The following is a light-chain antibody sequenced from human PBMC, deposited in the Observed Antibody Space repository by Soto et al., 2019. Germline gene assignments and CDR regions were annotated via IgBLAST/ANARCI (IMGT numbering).Light chain of an antibody. CDR1: QSISNN. CDR3: HQHTTWPRT. J-gene: IGKJ2*01. CDR2: DAS. Sequence: EIVMTQSPATLSVSPGERATLSCRASQSISNNLAWYQQKPGQAPKLLIYDASTRATGIPDRFTASGSGTEFTPTISSLQSEDFALYYCHQHTTWPRTFGQGTKLEIK. V-gene: IGKV3-15*01.